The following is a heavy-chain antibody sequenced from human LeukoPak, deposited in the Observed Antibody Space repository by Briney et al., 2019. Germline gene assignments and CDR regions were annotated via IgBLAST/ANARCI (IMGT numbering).Heavy chain of an antibody. J-gene: IGHJ5*02. CDR3: ARAQTTSRYCSSTSCFGFDP. CDR1: GFTFSSYG. V-gene: IGHV3-30*03. CDR2: ISYDGSNK. Sequence: PGRSLGLSCAASGFTFSSYGMHWVRQVPGKGLEWVAVISYDGSNKYYADSVKGRFTISRDNSKNTLYLQMNSLRAEDTAVYYCARAQTTSRYCSSTSCFGFDPWGQGTLVTVSS. D-gene: IGHD2-2*01.